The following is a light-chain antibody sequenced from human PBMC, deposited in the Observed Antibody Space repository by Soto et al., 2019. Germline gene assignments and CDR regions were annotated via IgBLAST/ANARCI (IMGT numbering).Light chain of an antibody. J-gene: IGKJ1*01. CDR2: GAS. V-gene: IGKV3-15*01. Sequence: EIVLTQSPGTLSLSPGERATLSCRASQSVSSSYLAWYQQKPGQAPRLLIYGASTRATGFPARFSGSGSGTEFTLTISSLQSEDFAVYYCQQYNDWPSFGQGTKVDIK. CDR3: QQYNDWPS. CDR1: QSVSSSY.